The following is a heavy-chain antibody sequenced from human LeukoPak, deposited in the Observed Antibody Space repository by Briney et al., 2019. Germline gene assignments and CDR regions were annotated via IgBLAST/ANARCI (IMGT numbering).Heavy chain of an antibody. Sequence: GASVKVSCKASGYTFTVYYMHWIRQAPGQGLEWMGWINPNSGGTNYAQKFQGRVTMTRDTSISTAYMELSRLRSDDTAMYYCASLVVVTATEDCWGQGTLITVSS. J-gene: IGHJ4*02. CDR1: GYTFTVYY. CDR2: INPNSGGT. V-gene: IGHV1-2*02. D-gene: IGHD2-21*02. CDR3: ASLVVVTATEDC.